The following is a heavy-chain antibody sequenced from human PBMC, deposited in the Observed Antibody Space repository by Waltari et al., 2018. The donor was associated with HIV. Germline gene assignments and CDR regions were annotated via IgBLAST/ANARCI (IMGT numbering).Heavy chain of an antibody. V-gene: IGHV1-2*02. J-gene: IGHJ6*02. CDR2: INPNNGET. Sequence: QVQLVQSGAEVKKPGASVKVSCKASGSTFTDYYMHWVRLAPGQGLQWMGWINPNNGETKCAQKVQGSVTMTRDTSISTVYMELNSLTSDDSAIYYCARDGGLDVWGQGASVTVSS. CDR3: ARDGGLDV. CDR1: GSTFTDYY.